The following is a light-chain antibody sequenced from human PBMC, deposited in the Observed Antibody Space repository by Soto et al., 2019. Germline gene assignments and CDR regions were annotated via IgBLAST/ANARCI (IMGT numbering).Light chain of an antibody. J-gene: IGKJ3*01. CDR2: GAS. V-gene: IGKV3-20*01. CDR1: QSVNSN. CDR3: QQYGSSPRLFT. Sequence: ETVMTQSPATLSVSPGERATLSCRASQSVNSNLAWYQQKLGQAPRVLIYGASSTATGIPDRFSGSGSGTDFTLTISRLEPEDFAVYYCQQYGSSPRLFTFGPGTKVDIK.